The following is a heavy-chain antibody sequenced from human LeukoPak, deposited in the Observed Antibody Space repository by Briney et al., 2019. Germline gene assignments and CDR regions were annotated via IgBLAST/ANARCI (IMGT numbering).Heavy chain of an antibody. CDR1: GASISSYY. Sequence: PSEALSLTCTVSGASISSYYWSWIRQPPGKGLEWVACISHSGSTNYSPSLKTRLTVSVDTSESQISLELSSVTAADTATYYCARHYSTDPFDYWGQGTPVTVSS. V-gene: IGHV4-59*08. CDR3: ARHYSTDPFDY. D-gene: IGHD4-11*01. J-gene: IGHJ4*02. CDR2: ISHSGST.